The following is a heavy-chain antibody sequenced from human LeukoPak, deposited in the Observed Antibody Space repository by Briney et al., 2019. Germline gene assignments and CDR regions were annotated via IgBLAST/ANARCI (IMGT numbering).Heavy chain of an antibody. D-gene: IGHD6-13*01. CDR2: INNDGSST. V-gene: IGHV3-74*01. Sequence: GGSLRLSCAASGFTFSSYWMHWVRQAPGKGLVWVSRINNDGSSTSYADSVKGRFTISRDNAKNTLYLQMNGLRDEDTGVYYALAGYYYYYMDVWGKGTTVTVSS. J-gene: IGHJ6*03. CDR3: LAGYYYYYMDV. CDR1: GFTFSSYW.